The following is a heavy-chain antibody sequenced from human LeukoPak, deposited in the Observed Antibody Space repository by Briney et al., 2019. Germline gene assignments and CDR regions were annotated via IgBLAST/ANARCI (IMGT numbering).Heavy chain of an antibody. CDR3: AKRFYCSSTSCSRRSFDY. CDR2: ISGSGGST. V-gene: IGHV3-23*01. D-gene: IGHD2-2*01. J-gene: IGHJ4*02. Sequence: PGGSLRLSCAASGFTFSSYAMSWVRQAPGKGLEWVSAISGSGGSTYYAGSVKGRFTISRDNSKNTLYLQMNSLRAEDTAVYYCAKRFYCSSTSCSRRSFDYWGQGTLVTVSS. CDR1: GFTFSSYA.